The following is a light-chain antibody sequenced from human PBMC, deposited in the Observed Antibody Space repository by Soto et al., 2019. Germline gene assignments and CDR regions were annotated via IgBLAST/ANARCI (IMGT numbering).Light chain of an antibody. CDR2: TAS. V-gene: IGKV1-12*01. Sequence: DIQMTQSPSSVSASVGDRVTITCRASQGVGTWLAWYQQQPGEAPRFLIYTASTLHSGVPSRFSGSGSGTDFTLTITSLQPEDFATYYCQQGDSFPLTFGGGTKVEIK. CDR1: QGVGTW. J-gene: IGKJ4*01. CDR3: QQGDSFPLT.